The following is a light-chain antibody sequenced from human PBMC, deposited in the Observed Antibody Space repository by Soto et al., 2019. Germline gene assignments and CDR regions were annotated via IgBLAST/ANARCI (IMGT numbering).Light chain of an antibody. J-gene: IGKJ4*01. CDR3: QQSYSTLLT. Sequence: DIQMTQSPSSLSASVGDRVTITCRASQSISSYLNWYQQKPGKAPKLLIYAASSMQSGVPSRFSGSGSGTEFTLTISSQQPEDFATYYCQQSYSTLLTFGGGTKVEIK. CDR1: QSISSY. CDR2: AAS. V-gene: IGKV1-39*01.